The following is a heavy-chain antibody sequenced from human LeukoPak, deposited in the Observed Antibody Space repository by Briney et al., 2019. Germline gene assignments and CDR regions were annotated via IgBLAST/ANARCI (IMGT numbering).Heavy chain of an antibody. CDR1: GGSISSYC. J-gene: IGHJ5*02. D-gene: IGHD6-13*01. Sequence: SETLSLTCTVSGGSISSYCWSWIRQPPGKGLEWIGYIYYSGSTNYNPSLKSRVTISVDTSKNQFSLKLSSVTAADTAVYYCARSIAAAGSLYNWFDPWGQGTLVTVSS. CDR2: IYYSGST. V-gene: IGHV4-59*08. CDR3: ARSIAAAGSLYNWFDP.